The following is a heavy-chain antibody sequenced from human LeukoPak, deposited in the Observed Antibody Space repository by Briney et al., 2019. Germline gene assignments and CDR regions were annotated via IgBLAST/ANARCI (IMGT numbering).Heavy chain of an antibody. CDR1: GFTFSSYW. D-gene: IGHD6-19*01. CDR2: IKQDGSEK. Sequence: GGSLRLSCAASGFTFSSYWMSWVRQAPGKGLEWVANIKQDGSEKYYVDSVKGRFTISRDNAKNSLYLQMNSLRAEDTAVYYCARADSSGWYRGDAFDIWGQGTMVTVSS. V-gene: IGHV3-7*01. CDR3: ARADSSGWYRGDAFDI. J-gene: IGHJ3*02.